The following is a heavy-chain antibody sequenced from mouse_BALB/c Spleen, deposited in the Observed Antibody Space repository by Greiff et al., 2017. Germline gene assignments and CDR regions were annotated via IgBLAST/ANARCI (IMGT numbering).Heavy chain of an antibody. V-gene: IGHV1-80*01. CDR2: IYPGDGDT. D-gene: IGHD1-1*01. J-gene: IGHJ4*01. Sequence: QVQLQQSGAELVRPGSSVKISCKASGYAFSSYWMNWVKQRPGQGLEWIGQIYPGDGDTNYNGKFKGKATLTADKSSSTAYMQLSSLTSEDSAVYFCARNYGSSYAMDYWGQGTSGTVSS. CDR3: ARNYGSSYAMDY. CDR1: GYAFSSYW.